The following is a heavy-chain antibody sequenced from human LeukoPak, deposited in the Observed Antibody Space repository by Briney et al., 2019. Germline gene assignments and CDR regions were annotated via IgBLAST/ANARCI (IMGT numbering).Heavy chain of an antibody. D-gene: IGHD3-22*01. CDR2: ISYDGSNK. CDR3: ARGISPMIVVAYFDY. CDR1: GFTFSSYA. Sequence: GRSLRLSCAASGFTFSSYAMHWVRQAPGKGLEWEAVISYDGSNKYYADSVKGRFTISRDNSKNTLYLQMNSLRAEDTAVYYCARGISPMIVVAYFDYWGQGTLVTVSS. V-gene: IGHV3-30-3*01. J-gene: IGHJ4*02.